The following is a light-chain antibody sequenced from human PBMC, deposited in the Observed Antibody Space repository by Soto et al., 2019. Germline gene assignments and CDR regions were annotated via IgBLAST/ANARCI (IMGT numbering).Light chain of an antibody. CDR2: AAS. Sequence: DIQMTQSPSSLSASVGDRVTITCRASQTINNYLNWYQQKPGQAPKLLIFAASRLQSWVPSRFSGSGSGTEFTLTISSLQPDDFATYYCQQYNSYSWTFGQGTKVDIK. J-gene: IGKJ1*01. V-gene: IGKV1-16*01. CDR3: QQYNSYSWT. CDR1: QTINNY.